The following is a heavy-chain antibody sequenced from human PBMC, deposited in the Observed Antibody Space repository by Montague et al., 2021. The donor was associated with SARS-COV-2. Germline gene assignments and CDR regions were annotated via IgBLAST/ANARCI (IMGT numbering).Heavy chain of an antibody. CDR1: IGSISSGSYY. CDR3: ARDGYSSGWNGLHWFDY. CDR2: IYTSGST. J-gene: IGHJ5*01. Sequence: TLSLTCTVSIGSISSGSYYWSWIRQPAGKGLEWIGRIYTSGSTNYNPSLKSRVTISVDTSKNQFSLKLSSVTAADTAVYYCARDGYSSGWNGLHWFDYWGQGTLVTVSS. D-gene: IGHD6-25*01. V-gene: IGHV4-61*02.